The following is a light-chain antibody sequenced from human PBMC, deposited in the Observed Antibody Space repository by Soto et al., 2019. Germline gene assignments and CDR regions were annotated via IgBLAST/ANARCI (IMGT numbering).Light chain of an antibody. CDR1: SGHSSYA. Sequence: QSVLTQSPSASASLGASVKLTCTLSSGHSSYAIAWHQQQPEKGPRYLMKVNSDGSHSKGDGIPDRFSGSSSGAERYLTISSLQSEDEADYYCQTWGTGILPWVFGGGTKLTVL. CDR3: QTWGTGILPWV. CDR2: VNSDGSH. V-gene: IGLV4-69*01. J-gene: IGLJ3*02.